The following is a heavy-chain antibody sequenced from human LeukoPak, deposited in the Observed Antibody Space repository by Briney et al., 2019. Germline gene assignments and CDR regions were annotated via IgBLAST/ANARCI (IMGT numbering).Heavy chain of an antibody. D-gene: IGHD4-17*01. J-gene: IGHJ4*02. V-gene: IGHV3-23*01. CDR1: GFTFNNYA. CDR3: ANYGRHFAS. Sequence: GGSLRLSCAASGFTFNNYAMSWVRQAPGKGLEWVSLVSSSGDKTYYPESVKGRFTISTGNSKNTLYLQMNSLRAEDTAVYYCANYGRHFASWGQGTLVTVSP. CDR2: VSSSGDKT.